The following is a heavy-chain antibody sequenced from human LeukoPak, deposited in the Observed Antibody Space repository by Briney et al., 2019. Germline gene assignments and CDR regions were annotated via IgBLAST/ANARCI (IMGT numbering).Heavy chain of an antibody. CDR3: AREYSSGWSGAGY. CDR2: IYYGGST. CDR1: GGSISSYY. D-gene: IGHD6-19*01. V-gene: IGHV4-59*01. J-gene: IGHJ4*02. Sequence: TASETLSLTCTVSGGSISSYYWSWIRQPPGKGLEWIGYIYYGGSTNYNPSLESRVTISVDTSKNQFSLKLSSVTAADTAVYYCAREYSSGWSGAGYWGQGTLVTVSS.